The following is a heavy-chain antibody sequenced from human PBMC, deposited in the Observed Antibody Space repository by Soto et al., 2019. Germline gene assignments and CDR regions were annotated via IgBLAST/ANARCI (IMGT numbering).Heavy chain of an antibody. V-gene: IGHV3-11*05. D-gene: IGHD3-16*01. CDR3: ARVFEATFYYYYGMDV. J-gene: IGHJ6*02. Sequence: QVQLVESGGGLVKPGGSLRLSCAASGFTFSDYYMSWIRQAPGKGLEWVSYISSSSSYTNYADSVKGRFTISRDNAKNSLYLQMNSLRAEDTAVYYCARVFEATFYYYYGMDVWGQGTTVTVSS. CDR1: GFTFSDYY. CDR2: ISSSSSYT.